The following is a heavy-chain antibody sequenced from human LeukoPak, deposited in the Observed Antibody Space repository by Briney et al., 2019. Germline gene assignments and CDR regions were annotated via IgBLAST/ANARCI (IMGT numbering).Heavy chain of an antibody. J-gene: IGHJ4*02. CDR3: ARERAFYYDY. CDR2: VVGNGGTT. CDR1: GFTFTTYT. V-gene: IGHV3-64*01. Sequence: GGSLRLSCAASGFTFTTYTIHWVRQAPGKGLEYVSAVVGNGGTTYYANSVKGRFTISRDNSKNTVYLQMGSLRAEGTAVYYCARERAFYYDYWGQGALVTVSS.